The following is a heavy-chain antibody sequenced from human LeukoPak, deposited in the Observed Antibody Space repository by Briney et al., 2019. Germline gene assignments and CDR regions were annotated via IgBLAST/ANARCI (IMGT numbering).Heavy chain of an antibody. CDR2: ISWDGGST. CDR3: AKDSGYYYDNSGYSLDY. D-gene: IGHD3-22*01. CDR1: GFSFDGYT. J-gene: IGHJ4*02. V-gene: IGHV3-43*01. Sequence: GGSLRLSCAASGFSFDGYTMHWVRQIPGKGLEWVSLISWDGGSTYHADSVKGRFTMSRDNSKNSLYLQMNSLTTEDTALYYCAKDSGYYYDNSGYSLDYRGQGTLVTVSS.